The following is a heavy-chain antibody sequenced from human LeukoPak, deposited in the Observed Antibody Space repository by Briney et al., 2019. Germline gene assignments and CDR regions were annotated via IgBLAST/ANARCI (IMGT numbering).Heavy chain of an antibody. V-gene: IGHV1-24*01. J-gene: IGHJ4*02. CDR3: ATDLHGDYSSSIFDY. CDR2: FDPEDGET. Sequence: ASVKVSCKVSGYTLTELSMHWVRQAPGKGLEWMGGFDPEDGETIYAQKFQGRVTMTEDTSTDTAYMEQSSLRSEDTAVYYCATDLHGDYSSSIFDYWGQGTLVTVSS. CDR1: GYTLTELS. D-gene: IGHD4-17*01.